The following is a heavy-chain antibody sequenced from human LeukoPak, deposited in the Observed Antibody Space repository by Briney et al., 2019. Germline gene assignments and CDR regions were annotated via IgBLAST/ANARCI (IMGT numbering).Heavy chain of an antibody. CDR1: GGTFSSYA. J-gene: IGHJ4*02. CDR2: IIPIFGTA. Sequence: ASVKVSCKASGGTFSSYAISWVRQAPGQGLEWMGGIIPIFGTANYAQKFQGRVTITADESTSTAYMELSSLRAEDTAVYYCARDLYYYDSSGLEFGYWGQRTLVTVSS. CDR3: ARDLYYYDSSGLEFGY. D-gene: IGHD3-22*01. V-gene: IGHV1-69*13.